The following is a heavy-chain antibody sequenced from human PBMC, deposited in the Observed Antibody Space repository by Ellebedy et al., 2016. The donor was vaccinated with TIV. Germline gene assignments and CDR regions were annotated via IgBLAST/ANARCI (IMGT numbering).Heavy chain of an antibody. CDR1: GFTFSSYW. J-gene: IGHJ4*02. CDR3: ARDIEAVAPFDY. D-gene: IGHD6-19*01. V-gene: IGHV3-7*01. CDR2: IKQDGSEK. Sequence: GESLKISXAASGFTFSSYWMSWVRQAPGKGLEWVANIKQDGSEKYYVDSVKGRFTISRDNAKNSLYLQMNSLRAEDTAVYYCARDIEAVAPFDYWGQGTLVTVSS.